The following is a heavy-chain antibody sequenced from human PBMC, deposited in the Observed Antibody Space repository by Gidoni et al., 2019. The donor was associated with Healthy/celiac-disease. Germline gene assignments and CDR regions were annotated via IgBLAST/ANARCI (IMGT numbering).Heavy chain of an antibody. J-gene: IGHJ2*01. D-gene: IGHD2-15*01. V-gene: IGHV3-23*01. Sequence: EVQLLESGGGLVQPGGSLRLSCAASGFTFSSYAMSWFRQAPGKGLEWVSAISGSGGSTYYADSVKGRFTISRDNSKNTLYLQMNSLRAEDTAVYYCAKRPSGYCSGGSCYPGYWYFDLWGRGTLVTVSS. CDR3: AKRPSGYCSGGSCYPGYWYFDL. CDR1: GFTFSSYA. CDR2: ISGSGGST.